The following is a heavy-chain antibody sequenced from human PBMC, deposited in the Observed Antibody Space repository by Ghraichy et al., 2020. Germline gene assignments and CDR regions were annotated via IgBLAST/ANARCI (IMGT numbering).Heavy chain of an antibody. J-gene: IGHJ4*02. Sequence: SETLSLTCTVSGGSISSSTDYWGWIRQPPGKGLEWIGNVYNSGSTYYNPSLKSRAAISVDTSQNQFSLKLRSVTAADTAVYYCARLRRNYDFLTAYYRGYFDYWGQGTLVTVSS. V-gene: IGHV4-39*01. CDR1: GGSISSSTDY. CDR3: ARLRRNYDFLTAYYRGYFDY. CDR2: VYNSGST. D-gene: IGHD3-9*01.